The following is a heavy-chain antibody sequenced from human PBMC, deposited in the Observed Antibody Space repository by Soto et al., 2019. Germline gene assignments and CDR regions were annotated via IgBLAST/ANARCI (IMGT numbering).Heavy chain of an antibody. CDR2: INSDGSST. Sequence: GGSLRLSCAASGFTFSSYWMHWVRQAPGKGLVWGSRINSDGSSTSYADSVKGRFTISRDNAKNTLYLQMNSLRAEDTAVYYCARDTFYDGNYDYWGQGTLVTVSS. J-gene: IGHJ4*02. D-gene: IGHD4-17*01. CDR3: ARDTFYDGNYDY. CDR1: GFTFSSYW. V-gene: IGHV3-74*01.